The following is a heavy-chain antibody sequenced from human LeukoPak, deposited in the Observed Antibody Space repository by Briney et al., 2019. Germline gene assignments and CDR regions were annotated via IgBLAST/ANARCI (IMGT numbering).Heavy chain of an antibody. CDR2: ISSGGTYI. J-gene: IGHJ4*02. Sequence: PGGSLRLSCAGSGFTFSSYSMNWVRQAPGKGPEWVSSISSGGTYIYYADSVKGRFTISRDNTKNSLYLQMNSLRAEDTAVYYCARDWSGYSGYECQAYWGQGNLVTVSS. CDR3: ARDWSGYSGYECQAY. D-gene: IGHD5-12*01. CDR1: GFTFSSYS. V-gene: IGHV3-21*01.